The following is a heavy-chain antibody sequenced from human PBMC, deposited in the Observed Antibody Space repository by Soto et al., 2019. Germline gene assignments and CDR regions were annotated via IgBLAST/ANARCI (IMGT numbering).Heavy chain of an antibody. CDR2: ISGSGGST. CDR3: AKEEGLWPRGSGGY. D-gene: IGHD2-15*01. V-gene: IGHV3-23*01. Sequence: EVQLLESGGGLVQPGGSLRLSCAASGFTFSSYAMSWVRQAPGKGLEWVSAISGSGGSTHYADSVKGRFTISRDNSKNTLYLHMNSLRAEDTAVYYCAKEEGLWPRGSGGYWGQGTLVTVSS. CDR1: GFTFSSYA. J-gene: IGHJ4*02.